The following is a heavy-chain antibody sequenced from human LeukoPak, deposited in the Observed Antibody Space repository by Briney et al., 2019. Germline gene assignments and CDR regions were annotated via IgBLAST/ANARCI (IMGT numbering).Heavy chain of an antibody. D-gene: IGHD5-18*01. J-gene: IGHJ4*02. V-gene: IGHV3-73*01. CDR2: IRSKANNYAT. CDR3: TRFRDTALDF. CDR1: GFTFSGSA. Sequence: PGGSLKLSCAASGFTFSGSAIHWVRQASGKGLEWVGRIRSKANNYATAYAASVKGRFTISRDDSKNTAYLQVNTLKTEDTAVYYCTRFRDTALDFWGQGTLVTVSS.